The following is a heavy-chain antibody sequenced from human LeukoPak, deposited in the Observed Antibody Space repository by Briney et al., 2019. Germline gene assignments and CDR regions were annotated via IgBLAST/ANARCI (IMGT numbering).Heavy chain of an antibody. Sequence: GGSLRLSCAASGFTFSSYGMSWVRQAPGKGLEWVSAISGSGGSTYYADSVKGRFTISRDNSKNTLYLQMNSLRAEDTAVYYCYYYDSSGYYSRVPSWGQGTLVTVSS. J-gene: IGHJ5*02. V-gene: IGHV3-23*01. D-gene: IGHD3-22*01. CDR1: GFTFSSYG. CDR3: YYYDSSGYYSRVPS. CDR2: ISGSGGST.